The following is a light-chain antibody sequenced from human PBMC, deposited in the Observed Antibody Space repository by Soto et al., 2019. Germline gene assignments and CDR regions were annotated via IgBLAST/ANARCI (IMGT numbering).Light chain of an antibody. CDR2: GAC. J-gene: IGKJ4*01. CDR3: QQYSYWPRA. CDR1: QSISSH. Sequence: EIVMTQSPPTLSVSPGERATLSCRASQSISSHLAWFQQEPGQAPRLLVYGACTRATGVPARFSGSGSGTEFTLAISSLQSQDFAVYYCQQYSYWPRAFGGGTKVEIK. V-gene: IGKV3-15*01.